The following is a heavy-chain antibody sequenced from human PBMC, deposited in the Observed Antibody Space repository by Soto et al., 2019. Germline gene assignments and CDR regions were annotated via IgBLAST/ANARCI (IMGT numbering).Heavy chain of an antibody. D-gene: IGHD1-1*01. J-gene: IGHJ4*02. CDR2: INHSGST. Sequence: QVQLQQWGAGLLKPSETLSLTCAVYGGSFSGYYWSWIRQPPGKGLEWIGEINHSGSTNYNPSLKSRVTISVDTSKNQCSLKLSSVTAADTAVYYCARFAGYNRKLIDYWGQGTLVTVSS. V-gene: IGHV4-34*01. CDR3: ARFAGYNRKLIDY. CDR1: GGSFSGYY.